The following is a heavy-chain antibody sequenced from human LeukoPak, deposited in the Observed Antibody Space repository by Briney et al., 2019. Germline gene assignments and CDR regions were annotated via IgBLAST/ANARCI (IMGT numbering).Heavy chain of an antibody. Sequence: PGGSLRLSCAASGFTFSNYGMHWVRQAPGKGLEWVAVISFDGGNNYYADSVKGRFTISRDNSKNTLYLQMNSLRAEDTAVYYCAKDPYGDYIFDYWGQGTLVTVSS. CDR1: GFTFSNYG. J-gene: IGHJ4*02. V-gene: IGHV3-30*18. CDR2: ISFDGGNN. CDR3: AKDPYGDYIFDY. D-gene: IGHD4-17*01.